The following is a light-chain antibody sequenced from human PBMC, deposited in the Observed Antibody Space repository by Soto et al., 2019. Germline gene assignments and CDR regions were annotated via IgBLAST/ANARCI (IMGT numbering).Light chain of an antibody. J-gene: IGLJ3*02. Sequence: QSALTQPASVSGSPGQSITISCTGTSSDVGGYNYVSWYQQHPGKAPKLMIYDVSNRPSGVSNRFSGSKSGNTASLTISGLQAEDEADYYCNSYTSNNGWVFGGGTKLTVL. V-gene: IGLV2-14*01. CDR2: DVS. CDR1: SSDVGGYNY. CDR3: NSYTSNNGWV.